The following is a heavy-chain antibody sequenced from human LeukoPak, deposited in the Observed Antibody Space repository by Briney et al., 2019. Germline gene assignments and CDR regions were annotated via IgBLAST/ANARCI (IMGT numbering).Heavy chain of an antibody. CDR2: IYYSGST. CDR3: AREVEGIVVVIMSGPYYFDY. CDR1: GGSISSSSYY. V-gene: IGHV4-39*07. J-gene: IGHJ4*02. Sequence: SETLSLTWTVSGGSISSSSYYWGWIRQPPGKGLEWIGSIYYSGSTYYNPSLKSRVTISVDTSKNQFSLKLSSVTAADTAVYYFAREVEGIVVVIMSGPYYFDYWGQGTLVTVSS. D-gene: IGHD3-22*01.